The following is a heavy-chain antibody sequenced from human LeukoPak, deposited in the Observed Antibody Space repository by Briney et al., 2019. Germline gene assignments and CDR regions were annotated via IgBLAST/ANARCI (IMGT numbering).Heavy chain of an antibody. Sequence: SETLSLTCTVSGGSISSSSYYWGWIRQPPGKGLEGIGSIYYSGSSYYNPSLKSRVTISVDTSKNQFSLKLSSVTAADTAVYYCAGSLRYFDWALNYYYYYMDVWGKGTTVTVSS. V-gene: IGHV4-39*01. CDR1: GGSISSSSYY. CDR3: AGSLRYFDWALNYYYYYMDV. CDR2: IYYSGSS. J-gene: IGHJ6*03. D-gene: IGHD3-9*01.